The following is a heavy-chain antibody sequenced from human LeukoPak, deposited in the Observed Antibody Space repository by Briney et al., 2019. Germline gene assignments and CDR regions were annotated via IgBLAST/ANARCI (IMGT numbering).Heavy chain of an antibody. CDR1: GGSISTYY. J-gene: IGHJ4*02. V-gene: IGHV4-59*01. D-gene: IGHD4-23*01. Sequence: PSETLSHTCTVSGGSISTYYWSWIRQPPGKGLELIGYMFYTGSTNSNPSLKSRVTLSIDTSKNQFSLKLSSVTAADTAVYYCARRRYGGNAYFDYWGQGILVTVSS. CDR2: MFYTGST. CDR3: ARRRYGGNAYFDY.